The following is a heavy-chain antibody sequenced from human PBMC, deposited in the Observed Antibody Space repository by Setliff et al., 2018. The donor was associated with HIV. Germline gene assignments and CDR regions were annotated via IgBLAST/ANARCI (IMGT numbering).Heavy chain of an antibody. CDR3: ARDRYAGEIDY. J-gene: IGHJ4*02. Sequence: SETLSLTCNVSGDSLNTYYWSWIRQSGGKGLEWIGRIYASGKTTFNPSLKSRITLSIDTSKNQFSLKLSSVTAADTAVYYCARDRYAGEIDYWGQGTLVTVSS. V-gene: IGHV4-4*07. D-gene: IGHD3-10*01. CDR2: IYASGKT. CDR1: GDSLNTYY.